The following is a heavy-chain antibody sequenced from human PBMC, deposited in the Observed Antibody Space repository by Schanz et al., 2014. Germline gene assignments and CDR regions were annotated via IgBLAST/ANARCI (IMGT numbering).Heavy chain of an antibody. D-gene: IGHD6-13*01. J-gene: IGHJ4*02. CDR2: MNPNSGNP. V-gene: IGHV1-8*01. Sequence: QLQLVQSGAEVKKPGASVKVSCTASGYTFTSYDINWVRQAPGQGLEWLGWMNPNSGNPGFAQKFRGRVTMTRNASMSTAYIELHILTSEDTALYYCARDSGSSSWCPSDYWGQGTLVTVSS. CDR1: GYTFTSYD. CDR3: ARDSGSSSWCPSDY.